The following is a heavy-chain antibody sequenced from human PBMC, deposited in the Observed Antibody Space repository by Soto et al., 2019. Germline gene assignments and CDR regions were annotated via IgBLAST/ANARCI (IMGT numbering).Heavy chain of an antibody. J-gene: IGHJ4*02. CDR3: AREGQPAAGTTPHN. V-gene: IGHV3-30*04. CDR2: ISYDGGKK. CDR1: GFNFSSYP. Sequence: GGSLRLSCAASGFNFSSYPMHWVRQAPGKGLEWVAVISYDGGKKYYADSVKGRFTISRDNSKNTLYVEMNSLSAEDAAVYYCAREGQPAAGTTPHNWGRGTLVTVSS. D-gene: IGHD6-13*01.